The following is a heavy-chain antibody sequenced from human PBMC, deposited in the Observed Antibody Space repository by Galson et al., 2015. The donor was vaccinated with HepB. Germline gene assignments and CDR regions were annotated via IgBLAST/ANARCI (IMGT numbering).Heavy chain of an antibody. CDR1: GFTFSDYY. D-gene: IGHD3-22*01. CDR2: ISSSGSTI. CDR3: ARDLWYYDSSGYYAPNFDY. V-gene: IGHV3-11*01. Sequence: SLRLSCAASGFTFSDYYMSWIRQAPGKGLEWVSYISSSGSTIYYADSVKGRFTISRDNAKNSLYLQMNSLRAEDTAVYYCARDLWYYDSSGYYAPNFDYWGQGTLVTVSS. J-gene: IGHJ4*02.